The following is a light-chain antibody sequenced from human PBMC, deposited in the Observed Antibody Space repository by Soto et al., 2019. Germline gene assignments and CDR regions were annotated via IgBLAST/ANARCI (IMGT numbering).Light chain of an antibody. CDR2: DVN. J-gene: IGLJ2*01. Sequence: QSVLTQHPSVSGSPGQSVTISCTGTNSDVGIYSRVSWYQQPPGTAPKLIIYDVNNRPSGVPDRFSGSKSGNAASLTISGLQTEDEADYYCSSYTSSHVLFGGGTKVTVL. V-gene: IGLV2-18*02. CDR1: NSDVGIYSR. CDR3: SSYTSSHVL.